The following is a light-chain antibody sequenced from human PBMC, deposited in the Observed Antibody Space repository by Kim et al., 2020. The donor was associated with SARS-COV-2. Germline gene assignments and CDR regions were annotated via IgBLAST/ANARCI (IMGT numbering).Light chain of an antibody. V-gene: IGLV2-23*02. J-gene: IGLJ2*01. Sequence: SALTQPASVSGSPGQSITISCTGASSDVVSWYQHHPGEAPKLIIFEVNKRPSQISNRFSGSKSGNTASLTIAGLQAEDEANYYCCSYEGTVVFGGGTKLTVL. CDR3: CSYEGTVV. CDR1: SSDVV. CDR2: EVN.